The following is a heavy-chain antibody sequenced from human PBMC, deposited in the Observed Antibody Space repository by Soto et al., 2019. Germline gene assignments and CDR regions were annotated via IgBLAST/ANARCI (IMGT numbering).Heavy chain of an antibody. J-gene: IGHJ4*02. CDR1: GFTFSSYS. CDR3: ARDLRPIAVAGIYFDY. D-gene: IGHD6-19*01. V-gene: IGHV3-48*01. Sequence: SGGSLRLSCAASGFTFSSYSMNWVRQAPGKGLEWVSYISSSSSTIYYADSVKGRFTISRDNAKNSLYLQMNSLRAEDTAVYYCARDLRPIAVAGIYFDYWGQGTLVTVSS. CDR2: ISSSSSTI.